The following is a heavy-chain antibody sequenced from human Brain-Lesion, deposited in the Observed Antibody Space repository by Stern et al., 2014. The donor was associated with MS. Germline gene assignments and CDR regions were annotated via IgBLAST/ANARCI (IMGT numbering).Heavy chain of an antibody. J-gene: IGHJ5*02. Sequence: EVQLVESGGDLVQPGGSLRFSCPASGFTFSTYWMHWVRQAPGKGLGWVSRINGDGSRTSYADSVKGRFTISRDNAKNTLYVQMNSLRVEDTAVYYCARAHVDTWDWFDPWGQGTLVTVSS. V-gene: IGHV3-74*02. CDR2: INGDGSRT. CDR3: ARAHVDTWDWFDP. D-gene: IGHD5-18*01. CDR1: GFTFSTYW.